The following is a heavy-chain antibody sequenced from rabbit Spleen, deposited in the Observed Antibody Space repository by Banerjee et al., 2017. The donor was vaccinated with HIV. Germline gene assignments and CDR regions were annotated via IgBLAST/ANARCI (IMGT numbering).Heavy chain of an antibody. J-gene: IGHJ4*01. Sequence: QLKETGGGLVQPGGSLTLSCKASGLTIRNSYMSWVRQAPGKGLEWIGTIYAGSTSTYYASWVNGRFTISSDSAQNTVDLRMDSLTGADTATYFCARGGGLWGPGTLVTVS. CDR2: IYAGSTST. CDR3: ARGGGL. CDR1: GLTIRNSY. V-gene: IGHV1S7*01.